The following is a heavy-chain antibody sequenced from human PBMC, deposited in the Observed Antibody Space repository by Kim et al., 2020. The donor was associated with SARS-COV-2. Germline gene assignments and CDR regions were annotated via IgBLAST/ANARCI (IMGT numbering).Heavy chain of an antibody. CDR3: ATLGGPAWAAGFL. CDR1: GFTFSSYW. V-gene: IGHV3-7*01. J-gene: IGHJ4*02. CDR2: IKQDGSEK. Sequence: GGSLRLSCAASGFTFSSYWMSWVRQAPGKGLEWVANIKQDGSEKYYVDSVKGRFTISRDNAKNSLYLQMNSLRAEDTAVYYCATLGGPAWAAGFLWGQGTLVTVSS. D-gene: IGHD6-13*01.